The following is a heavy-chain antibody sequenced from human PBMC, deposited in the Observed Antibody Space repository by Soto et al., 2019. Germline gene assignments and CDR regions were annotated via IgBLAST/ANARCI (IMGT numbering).Heavy chain of an antibody. CDR2: INHSGST. J-gene: IGHJ3*02. V-gene: IGHV4-34*01. Sequence: SETLSLTCAVYGGSFSGYYWSWIRQPPGKGLEWIGEINHSGSTNYNPSLKSRVTISVDTSKNQFSLKLSSVTAADTAVYYCARGARLRLLRPIDAFDIWGQGTMVTVSS. D-gene: IGHD2-15*01. CDR3: ARGARLRLLRPIDAFDI. CDR1: GGSFSGYY.